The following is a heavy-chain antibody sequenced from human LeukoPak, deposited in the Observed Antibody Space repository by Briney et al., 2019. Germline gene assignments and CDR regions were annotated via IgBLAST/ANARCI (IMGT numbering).Heavy chain of an antibody. CDR3: ARESPGYSSGWYWFDY. CDR2: IYTSGST. J-gene: IGHJ4*02. CDR1: GGSISSYY. V-gene: IGHV4-4*07. Sequence: PSETLSPTCTVSGGSISSYYWSWIRQPAGKGLEWIGRIYTSGSTNYNPSLKSRVTMSVDTSKNQFSLKLSSVTAADTAVYYCARESPGYSSGWYWFDYWGQGTLVTVSS. D-gene: IGHD6-19*01.